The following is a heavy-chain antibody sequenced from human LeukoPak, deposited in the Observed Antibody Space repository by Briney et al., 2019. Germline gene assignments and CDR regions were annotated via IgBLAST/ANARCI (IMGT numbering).Heavy chain of an antibody. D-gene: IGHD6-13*01. CDR1: GGSISSYY. V-gene: IGHV4-59*01. J-gene: IGHJ3*02. Sequence: SETLPLTCTVSGGSISSYYWSWIRQPPGKGLEWIGYIYYSGSTNYNPSLRSRVTISVDTSKNQFSLKLNSVTAADTAVYYCAGAPPLLYSSSSLGAFDIWGQGTMVTVSS. CDR3: AGAPPLLYSSSSLGAFDI. CDR2: IYYSGST.